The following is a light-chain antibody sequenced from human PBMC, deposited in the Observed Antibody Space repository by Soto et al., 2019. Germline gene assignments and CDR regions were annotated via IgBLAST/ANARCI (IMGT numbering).Light chain of an antibody. CDR2: DDN. CDR3: AAWDNSLSGRV. J-gene: IGLJ3*02. CDR1: SSNIGVNY. V-gene: IGLV1-47*02. Sequence: QSVLTQAPSASGTPGQRVTISCSGSSSNIGVNYVYWYQQVPGTAPKLLVFDDNQRPSGVPDRFSDSKSGTSAFLAISGLRSEHEADYYCAAWDNSLSGRVFGGGTKLTVL.